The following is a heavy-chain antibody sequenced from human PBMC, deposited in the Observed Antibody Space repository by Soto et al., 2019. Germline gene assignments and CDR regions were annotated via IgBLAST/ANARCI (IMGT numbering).Heavy chain of an antibody. V-gene: IGHV4-39*07. J-gene: IGHJ3*02. CDR3: ASGGFGELFDAFDI. Sequence: PSETLSLTCTVSGGSISSSSYYWGWIRQPPGKGLEWIGSIYYSGSTNYNPSLKSRVTISVDTSKNQFSLKLSSVTAADTAVYYCASGGFGELFDAFDIWAQGTMVTVSS. D-gene: IGHD3-10*01. CDR1: GGSISSSSYY. CDR2: IYYSGST.